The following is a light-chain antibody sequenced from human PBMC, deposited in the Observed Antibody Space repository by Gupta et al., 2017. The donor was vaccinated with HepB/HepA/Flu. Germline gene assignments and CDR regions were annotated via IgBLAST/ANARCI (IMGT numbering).Light chain of an antibody. CDR2: GAS. CDR1: HTISIN. CDR3: QQYADRPPWT. V-gene: IGKV3-15*01. Sequence: EIVMTQSPVTLSVSQGERATLSCRASHTISINLAWYQQKPGQSPRLLIYGASTRATCIPARFSASGSCTEFTLTISSRQSEDFAVYFCQQYADRPPWTFGQGTKVEIK. J-gene: IGKJ1*01.